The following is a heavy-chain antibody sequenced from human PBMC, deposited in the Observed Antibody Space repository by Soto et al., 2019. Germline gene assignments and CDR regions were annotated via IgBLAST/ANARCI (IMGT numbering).Heavy chain of an antibody. D-gene: IGHD3-10*01. V-gene: IGHV1-8*01. J-gene: IGHJ4*02. CDR2: MNPNSGNT. CDR3: ARGFATMVRGVITEGY. Sequence: QVQLVQSGAEVKKPGASVKVSCKASGYTFTSYDINWVRQATGQGLEWMGWMNPNSGNTGYAQKFQGRVTMTRNTSISTAYMELSSLRSEDTAADYCARGFATMVRGVITEGYWGQGTLVTVSS. CDR1: GYTFTSYD.